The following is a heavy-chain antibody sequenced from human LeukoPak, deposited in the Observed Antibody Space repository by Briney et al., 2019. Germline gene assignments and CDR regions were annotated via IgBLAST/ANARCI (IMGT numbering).Heavy chain of an antibody. V-gene: IGHV4-34*01. CDR1: GGSFSGYY. Sequence: SETLSLTCAVYGGSFSGYYWSWIRQPPGKGLEWIGEINHSGSTNYNPSLKSRVTISVDTSKNQFSLKLSSVTAADTAMYYCARATYSSSLGYWGQGTLVTVSS. J-gene: IGHJ4*02. CDR2: INHSGST. D-gene: IGHD6-13*01. CDR3: ARATYSSSLGY.